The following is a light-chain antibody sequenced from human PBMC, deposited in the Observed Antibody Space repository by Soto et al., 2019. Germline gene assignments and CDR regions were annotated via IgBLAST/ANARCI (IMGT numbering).Light chain of an antibody. CDR3: YGRSHWT. J-gene: IGKJ1*01. V-gene: IGKV1-6*01. CDR2: AAS. Sequence: AIPMTQPPSSLSASVGARVTITCRASQAIRNDLVWYQQKPGKAPKRLIYAASTLHSGVRFSWSGCGSGIDFALSIIGLEDEEVAVCYWYGRSHWTFGQGTKVDIK. CDR1: QAIRND.